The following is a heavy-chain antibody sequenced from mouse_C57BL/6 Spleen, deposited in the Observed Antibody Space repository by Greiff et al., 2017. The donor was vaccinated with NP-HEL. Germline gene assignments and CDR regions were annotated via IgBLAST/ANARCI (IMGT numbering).Heavy chain of an antibody. V-gene: IGHV1-81*01. Sequence: QVQLQQSGAELARPGASVKLSCKASGYTFTSYGISWVKQRTGQGLEWIGEIYPRSGNTYYNEKFKGKATLTADKSSSTAYMELRSLTSEDSAVYFCARRGTTVPLYAMDYWGQGTSVTVSS. J-gene: IGHJ4*01. CDR3: ARRGTTVPLYAMDY. CDR1: GYTFTSYG. CDR2: IYPRSGNT. D-gene: IGHD1-1*01.